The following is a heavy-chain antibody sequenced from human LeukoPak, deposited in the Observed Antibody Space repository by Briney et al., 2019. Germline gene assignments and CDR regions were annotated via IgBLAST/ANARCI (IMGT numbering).Heavy chain of an antibody. CDR3: AKGVLGQWLVDAFDI. CDR2: ISSSSSYI. J-gene: IGHJ3*02. V-gene: IGHV3-21*01. D-gene: IGHD6-19*01. Sequence: GSLRLSCAASGFTFSRYSMNWVRQAPGKGLEWVSSISSSSSYIYYADSLKGRFTISRDNARNSLYLQMNSLRAEDTAVYYCAKGVLGQWLVDAFDIWGQGTMVTVSS. CDR1: GFTFSRYS.